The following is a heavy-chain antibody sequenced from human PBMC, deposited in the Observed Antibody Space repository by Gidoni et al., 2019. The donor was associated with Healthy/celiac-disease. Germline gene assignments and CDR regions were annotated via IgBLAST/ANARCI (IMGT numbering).Heavy chain of an antibody. D-gene: IGHD3-10*01. CDR1: GFTFSSYD. CDR2: IGTAGDT. V-gene: IGHV3-13*04. J-gene: IGHJ6*02. CDR3: ARDTGPRYPRGGMDV. Sequence: EVQLVESGGGLVQPGGSLRLSCAASGFTFSSYDMHWVRQATGKGLEWVSAIGTAGDTYYPGSVKGRFTISRENAKNSLYLQMNSLRAGDTAVYYCARDTGPRYPRGGMDVWGQGTTVTVSS.